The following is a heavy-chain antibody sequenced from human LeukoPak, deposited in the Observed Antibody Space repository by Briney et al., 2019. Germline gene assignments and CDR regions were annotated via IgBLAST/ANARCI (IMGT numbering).Heavy chain of an antibody. V-gene: IGHV3-30*18. CDR3: AKDKSVVVVAAEYFQH. D-gene: IGHD2-15*01. Sequence: GGSLRLSCAASGFTFSSYGMHWVRQAPGKGLEWVAVISYDGSNKYYADSVKGRFTISRDNSKNTLYLQMSSLRAEDTAVYYCAKDKSVVVVAAEYFQHWGQGTLVTVSS. J-gene: IGHJ1*01. CDR2: ISYDGSNK. CDR1: GFTFSSYG.